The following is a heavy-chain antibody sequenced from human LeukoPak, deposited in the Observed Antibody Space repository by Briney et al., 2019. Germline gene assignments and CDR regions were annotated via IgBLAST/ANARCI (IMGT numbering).Heavy chain of an antibody. CDR1: GGTFSSYA. J-gene: IGHJ5*02. D-gene: IGHD2-15*01. CDR3: ARQSIVVVVAASGSWFDP. V-gene: IGHV1-69*04. CDR2: IIPIHGIA. Sequence: SVKVSCKASGGTFSSYAISWVGQAPAQGLEWMGRIIPIHGIANYAQKFQGRLTITADKSTSTAYMELSSLRSEDTAVYYCARQSIVVVVAASGSWFDPWGQGTLVTVSS.